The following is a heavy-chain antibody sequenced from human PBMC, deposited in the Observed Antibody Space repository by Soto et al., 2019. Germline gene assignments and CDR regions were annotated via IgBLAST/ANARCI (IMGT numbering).Heavy chain of an antibody. CDR2: ISGDGSKR. Sequence: GGSLRLSCAASEFTFSSNGMQWVRQAAGKGLEWVAGISGDGSKRYYADSLKGRFTISRDNSKNMLHLQMNNLRPEDTAVYYCVKSAIMTAVLKEYYAMDLWGQGTTVTVSS. CDR1: EFTFSSNG. D-gene: IGHD2-2*01. J-gene: IGHJ6*02. CDR3: VKSAIMTAVLKEYYAMDL. V-gene: IGHV3-30*18.